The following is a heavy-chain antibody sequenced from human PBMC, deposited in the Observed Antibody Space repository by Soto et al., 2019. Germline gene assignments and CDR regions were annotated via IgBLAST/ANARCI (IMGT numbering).Heavy chain of an antibody. J-gene: IGHJ3*02. CDR1: GGSISSGDYY. Sequence: QVQLQESGPGLVKPSQTLSLTCTVSGGSISSGDYYWSWIRQPPGTGLEWIGYIYYSGSTYYNPSLKSRVTISVETSKNQFSLKLSSVTAADTAVYYCARDGVVITTTPFAIWGQGTMVTVSS. V-gene: IGHV4-30-4*01. CDR2: IYYSGST. CDR3: ARDGVVITTTPFAI. D-gene: IGHD3-22*01.